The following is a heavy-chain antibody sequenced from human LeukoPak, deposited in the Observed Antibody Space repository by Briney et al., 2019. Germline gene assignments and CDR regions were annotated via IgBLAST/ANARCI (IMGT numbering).Heavy chain of an antibody. V-gene: IGHV4-39*01. D-gene: IGHD3-10*01. CDR1: GASISSGSYY. CDR2: IYYSGST. J-gene: IGHJ4*02. Sequence: SETLSLTCTVSGASISSGSYYWGWIRQPPVKGVEWIGSIYYSGSTYYNPSLKSRVTISVDTSKNQFSLKLSSVTAADTAVYYCARHLYGSGSYYSFDYWGQGTLVTVSS. CDR3: ARHLYGSGSYYSFDY.